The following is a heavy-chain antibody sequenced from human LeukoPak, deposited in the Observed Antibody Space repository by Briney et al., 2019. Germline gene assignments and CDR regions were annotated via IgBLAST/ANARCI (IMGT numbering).Heavy chain of an antibody. CDR2: IIPIFGTA. Sequence: SVKVSCKASGYTFSSNAINWVRQAPGQGLEWMGGIIPIFGTANYAQKFQGRVTITADESTSTAYMELSSLRSEDTAVYYCARFSLSGYSFDYWGQGTLVTVSS. CDR1: GYTFSSNA. CDR3: ARFSLSGYSFDY. V-gene: IGHV1-69*13. J-gene: IGHJ4*02. D-gene: IGHD3-3*01.